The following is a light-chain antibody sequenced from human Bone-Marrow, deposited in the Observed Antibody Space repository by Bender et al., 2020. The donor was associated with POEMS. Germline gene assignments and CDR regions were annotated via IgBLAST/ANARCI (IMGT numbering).Light chain of an antibody. CDR1: SRDVGGYNY. CDR3: SSYTSSSTLVV. J-gene: IGLJ2*01. CDR2: DVS. Sequence: QSVLTQPRSVSGSPGQSITISCTGTSRDVGGYNYVSWYQQHPGKAPKLMIYDVSNRPSGVSNRFSGSKSGNTASLTISGLQAEDEADYYCSSYTSSSTLVVFGGGTKVTVL. V-gene: IGLV2-14*01.